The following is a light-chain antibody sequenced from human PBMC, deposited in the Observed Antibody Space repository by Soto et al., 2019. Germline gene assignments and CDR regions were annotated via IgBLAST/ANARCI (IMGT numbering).Light chain of an antibody. V-gene: IGKV3-20*01. CDR1: QSVSSGY. Sequence: ETVMTQSPGTLSLSPGERATLSCRASQSVSSGYLAWYQQKPGQAPRLLIFGASNRATGIPDRFTGSGSGTXXXXXXXXXXXXXFAVYYCQQYGISQNTFGQGTKLEIK. CDR3: QQYGISQNT. J-gene: IGKJ2*01. CDR2: GAS.